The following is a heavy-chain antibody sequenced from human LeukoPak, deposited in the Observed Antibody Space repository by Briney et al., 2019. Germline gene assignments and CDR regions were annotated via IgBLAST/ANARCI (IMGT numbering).Heavy chain of an antibody. J-gene: IGHJ3*02. D-gene: IGHD3-22*01. Sequence: PSETLSLTCTVSGGSISSYYWNWIRQPPGKGLEWIGYIYYSGSTNYNPSLKSRVTISVDTSKNQFSLKLSSVTAADTAVYYCARDQPYYYDSSGAFDIWGQGTMVTVSS. CDR2: IYYSGST. CDR3: ARDQPYYYDSSGAFDI. V-gene: IGHV4-59*01. CDR1: GGSISSYY.